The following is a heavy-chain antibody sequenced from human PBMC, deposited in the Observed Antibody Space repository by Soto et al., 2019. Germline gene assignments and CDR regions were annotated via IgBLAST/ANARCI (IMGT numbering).Heavy chain of an antibody. V-gene: IGHV4-59*01. CDR2: IYYSGST. D-gene: IGHD1-26*01. J-gene: IGHJ4*02. CDR1: GGSISSYY. CDR3: ARDYPAGPGGFDY. Sequence: PSETLSLTCAVSGGSISSYYWSWSRQPPGKGLEWIGYIYYSGSTNYNPSLKSRVTISVDTSKNQFSLKLSSVTAADTAVYYCARDYPAGPGGFDYWGQGTLVTVSS.